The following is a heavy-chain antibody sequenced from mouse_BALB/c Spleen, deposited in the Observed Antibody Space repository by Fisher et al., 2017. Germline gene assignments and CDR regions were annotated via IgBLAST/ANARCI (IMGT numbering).Heavy chain of an antibody. Sequence: KFKGKATITADTSSNTAYLQLSSLTSEDTAVYYCARKGLSTMDCWGQGTSVTVSS. D-gene: IGHD3-1*01. CDR3: ARKGLSTMDC. V-gene: IGHV14-2*02. J-gene: IGHJ4*01.